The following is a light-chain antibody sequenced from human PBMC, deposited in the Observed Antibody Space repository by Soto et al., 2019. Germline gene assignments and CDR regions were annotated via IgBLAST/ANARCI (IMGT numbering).Light chain of an antibody. V-gene: IGLV2-23*01. CDR2: EGT. CDR1: SSDVGSYNF. J-gene: IGLJ2*01. Sequence: QSALTQPASVSGSPGQSITISCTGTSSDVGSYNFVSWYQQYPGKVPKLMIYEGTKRPSGVSNRFSGSKSGNTASLTISGLQAEDEADYYCAAWDDSLNGPLFGGGTKLTVL. CDR3: AAWDDSLNGPL.